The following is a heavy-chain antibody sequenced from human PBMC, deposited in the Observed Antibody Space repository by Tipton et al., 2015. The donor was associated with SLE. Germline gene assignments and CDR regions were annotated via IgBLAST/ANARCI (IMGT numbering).Heavy chain of an antibody. D-gene: IGHD2-2*01. J-gene: IGHJ4*02. Sequence: LRLSCAVYGGSFSDYSWSWIRQPPGKGLEWIGEINHSGSTNYNPSLKSRVTISVDTSKNRFSLKVRTVTAADTAVYYCARGFRSITCLDYWGQGTLVTVSS. CDR3: ARGFRSITCLDY. CDR1: GGSFSDYS. V-gene: IGHV4-34*01. CDR2: INHSGST.